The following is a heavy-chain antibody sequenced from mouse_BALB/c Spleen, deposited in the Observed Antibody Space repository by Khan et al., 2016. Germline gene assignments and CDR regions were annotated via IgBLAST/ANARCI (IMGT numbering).Heavy chain of an antibody. V-gene: IGHV11-2*02. Sequence: EVQLLETGGGLVQPGGSRGLSCEGSGFTFSGFWMSWVRQTPGKTLEWIGDINSDGSAINYAPSIKDRFTIFRDTAKSTLYLQMSNVRSEDTATYFCMRYDGYYWYFDVWGAGTTVTVAS. CDR2: INSDGSAI. CDR1: GFTFSGFW. CDR3: MRYDGYYWYFDV. D-gene: IGHD2-3*01. J-gene: IGHJ1*01.